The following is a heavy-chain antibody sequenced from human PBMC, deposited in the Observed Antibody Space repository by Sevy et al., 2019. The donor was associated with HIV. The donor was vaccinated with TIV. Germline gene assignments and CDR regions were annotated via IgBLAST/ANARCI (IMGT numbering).Heavy chain of an antibody. CDR2: ISYDGSNK. CDR3: ARDYYDSSGPRYYYGMDV. J-gene: IGHJ6*02. CDR1: GFTFSSYA. V-gene: IGHV3-30-3*01. D-gene: IGHD3-22*01. Sequence: GGSPRLSCAASGFTFSSYAMHWVRQAPGKGLEWVAVISYDGSNKYYADSVKGRFTISRDNSKNTLYLQMNSLRAEDTAVYYCARDYYDSSGPRYYYGMDVWGQGTTVTVSS.